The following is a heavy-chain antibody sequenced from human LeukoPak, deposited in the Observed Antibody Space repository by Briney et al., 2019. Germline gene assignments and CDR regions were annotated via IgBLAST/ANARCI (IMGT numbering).Heavy chain of an antibody. V-gene: IGHV1-18*01. J-gene: IGHJ4*02. Sequence: ASVKVSCKASGYTFTSYGISWVRQAPGQGLEWMGWISAYNGNTNYAQKLQGRVTMTTDTSTSTAYMELRSLRSDDTAVYYCARLPDYYDSSGYYSFDYWGQGILVTVSS. CDR3: ARLPDYYDSSGYYSFDY. CDR1: GYTFTSYG. D-gene: IGHD3-22*01. CDR2: ISAYNGNT.